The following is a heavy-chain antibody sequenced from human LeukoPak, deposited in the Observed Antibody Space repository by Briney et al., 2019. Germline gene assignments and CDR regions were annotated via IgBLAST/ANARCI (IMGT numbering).Heavy chain of an antibody. CDR2: IYHSGST. Sequence: SQTLSLTCAVSGGSISSGGYSWSWIRQPPGKGLEWIGYIYHSGSTYYNPSLKSRVTISVDRSKNQFSLKLSSVTAADTAVYYCARALTYYYDSSVYHYGMDVWGQGTTVTVSS. CDR3: ARALTYYYDSSVYHYGMDV. D-gene: IGHD3-22*01. CDR1: GGSISSGGYS. J-gene: IGHJ6*02. V-gene: IGHV4-30-2*01.